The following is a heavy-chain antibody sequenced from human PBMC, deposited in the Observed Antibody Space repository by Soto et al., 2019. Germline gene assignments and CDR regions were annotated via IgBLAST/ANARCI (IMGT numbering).Heavy chain of an antibody. V-gene: IGHV3-23*01. CDR1: GFTFSSYA. CDR3: ATGPVVTAIPSFDY. D-gene: IGHD2-21*02. J-gene: IGHJ4*02. Sequence: EVQLLESGGGWVQPGGSLRLSCAASGFTFSSYAMSWVRQAPGKGLEWVSAISGSGGSTYYADSVKGRFTISRDNSKNTQYLQMNSLRDEDTSVYYYATGPVVTAIPSFDYRGQGTLVTVSP. CDR2: ISGSGGST.